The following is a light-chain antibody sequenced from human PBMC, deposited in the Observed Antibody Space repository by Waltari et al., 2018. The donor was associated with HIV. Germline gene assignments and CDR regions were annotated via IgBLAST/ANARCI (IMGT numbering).Light chain of an antibody. Sequence: QSALTQPPSASGSPGQSVTISCTGISSDVGGYNYVSWYQQHPGKAPKPMIYEVSKRPSGVPDRFSGSKSGNTASLTVSGLQAEDEADYYCSSYAGSNNLVFGGGTKLTVL. J-gene: IGLJ2*01. CDR3: SSYAGSNNLV. V-gene: IGLV2-8*01. CDR2: EVS. CDR1: SSDVGGYNY.